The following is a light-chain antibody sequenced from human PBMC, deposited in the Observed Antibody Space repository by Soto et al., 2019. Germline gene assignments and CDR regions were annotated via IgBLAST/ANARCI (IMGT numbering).Light chain of an antibody. J-gene: IGKJ4*01. CDR2: GAS. CDR3: QQDNNCPLT. Sequence: EIVMTQSPATLSVSPGERATLSCRASQSVSSNLAWYQQKPGQAPRLLIYGASTISTGIPARFSGSGSGTEFTLTISGLQSEDFAIYYCQQDNNCPLTFGGGTKVEIK. CDR1: QSVSSN. V-gene: IGKV3-15*01.